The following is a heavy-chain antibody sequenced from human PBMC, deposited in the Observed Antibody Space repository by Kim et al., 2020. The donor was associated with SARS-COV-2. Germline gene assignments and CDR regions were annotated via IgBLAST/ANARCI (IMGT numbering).Heavy chain of an antibody. CDR2: IYYSGST. J-gene: IGHJ6*02. CDR1: GGSISSSSYY. V-gene: IGHV4-39*01. CDR3: ATPIGEYYYGSGSYHLPGYYGMDV. Sequence: SETLSLTCTVSGGSISSSSYYWGWIRQPPGKGLEWIGSIYYSGSTYYNPSLKSRVTISVDTSKNQFSLKLSSVTAADTAVYYCATPIGEYYYGSGSYHLPGYYGMDVWGQGTTVTVSS. D-gene: IGHD3-10*01.